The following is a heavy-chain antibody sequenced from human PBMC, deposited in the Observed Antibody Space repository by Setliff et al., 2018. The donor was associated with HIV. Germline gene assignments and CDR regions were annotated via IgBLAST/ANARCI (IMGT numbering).Heavy chain of an antibody. CDR3: ANSPYYYDSSGYSYFDY. CDR2: IYYSGST. Sequence: SETLSLTCTVSGGSISSSSYYWGWIRQPPGKGLEWIGSIYYSGSTHYNPSLKSRVTISVDTAKNQFSLKLSSVTAAATAVYYCANSPYYYDSSGYSYFDYWCQGTLVTVSS. J-gene: IGHJ4*02. V-gene: IGHV4-39*07. D-gene: IGHD3-22*01. CDR1: GGSISSSSYY.